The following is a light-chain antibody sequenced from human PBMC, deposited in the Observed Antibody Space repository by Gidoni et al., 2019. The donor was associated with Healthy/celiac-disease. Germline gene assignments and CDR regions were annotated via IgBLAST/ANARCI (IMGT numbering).Light chain of an antibody. CDR3: QQYGSSWT. Sequence: EIVLTQSPGTLSLSPGERATLSCRASQSVSSSYLAWYQQKPGQAPRLLIYGASSRATGIPDRFSGSGSGTDFTLTISRLEPEDFAVYYCQQYGSSWTFXQGTKVEIK. V-gene: IGKV3-20*01. J-gene: IGKJ1*01. CDR1: QSVSSSY. CDR2: GAS.